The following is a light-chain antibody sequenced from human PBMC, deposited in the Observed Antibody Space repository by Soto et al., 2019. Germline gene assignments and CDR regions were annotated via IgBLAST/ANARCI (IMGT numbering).Light chain of an antibody. Sequence: DIQMTQSPSTLSASVGDRVTITCRASQSISSWLAWYQQKPGKAAKILIYNADTLESGVPSRFSGSGYGTEFILTISSLQPDDFATYYCQQFSLYWAFGQGTKVDIK. J-gene: IGKJ1*01. V-gene: IGKV1-5*01. CDR3: QQFSLYWA. CDR1: QSISSW. CDR2: NAD.